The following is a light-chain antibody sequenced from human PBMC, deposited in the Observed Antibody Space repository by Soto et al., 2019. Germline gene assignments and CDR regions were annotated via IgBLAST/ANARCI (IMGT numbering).Light chain of an antibody. CDR2: AAS. J-gene: IGKJ1*01. V-gene: IGKV1D-16*01. CDR1: QGIGRW. Sequence: DVQLTHSPSSLSASVVDRVIITFLASQGIGRWLAWYQQKPEKAPKLLIYAASSLQRGVPSRFSGSGSGTDFTLTISSLQPEDFATYYCQNYNSYSEEFGQGTKVDIK. CDR3: QNYNSYSEE.